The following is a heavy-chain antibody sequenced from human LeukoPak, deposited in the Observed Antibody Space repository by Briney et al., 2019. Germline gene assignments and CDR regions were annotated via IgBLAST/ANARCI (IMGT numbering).Heavy chain of an antibody. D-gene: IGHD3-22*01. CDR3: ATSRYYDSSVPRFDY. CDR1: GFTFSSYA. CDR2: ISYDGSNK. V-gene: IGHV3-30*01. Sequence: PGRALRLSCAASGFTFSSYAMHWVRQAPGKGLEGVAVISYDGSNKYYADSVKGRFTISRDNSKNTLYLQMNSLRAEDTAVYYCATSRYYDSSVPRFDYWGQGTLVTVSS. J-gene: IGHJ4*02.